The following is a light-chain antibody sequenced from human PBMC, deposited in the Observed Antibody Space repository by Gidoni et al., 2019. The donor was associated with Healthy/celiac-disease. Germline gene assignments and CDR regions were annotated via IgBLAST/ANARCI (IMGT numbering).Light chain of an antibody. J-gene: IGLJ1*01. Sequence: QSVLTQPPSASGTPGQRVTISCSGSSSNLGSNTVHWYQQLPGKAPRLLIYSNNQRPSGVPDRFSGSKSGTSASLAISGLQSEDEADYYCAAWDDSLNGYVFGTGTKVTVL. CDR3: AAWDDSLNGYV. CDR2: SNN. CDR1: SSNLGSNT. V-gene: IGLV1-44*01.